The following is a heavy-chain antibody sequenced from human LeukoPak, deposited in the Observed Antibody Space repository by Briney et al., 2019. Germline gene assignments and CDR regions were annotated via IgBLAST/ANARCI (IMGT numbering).Heavy chain of an antibody. CDR1: GYTFTSYD. CDR2: MNPNSGNT. CDR3: ARGYSVTYQIYYYYYYMDV. V-gene: IGHV1-8*03. D-gene: IGHD2-21*01. Sequence: ASVKVSCKASGYTFTSYDINWVRQATGQGLEWMGWMNPNSGNTGYAQKFQGRVTITRNTSISTAYMELSSLRSEDTAVYYCARGYSVTYQIYYYYYYMDVWGKGTTVTVSS. J-gene: IGHJ6*03.